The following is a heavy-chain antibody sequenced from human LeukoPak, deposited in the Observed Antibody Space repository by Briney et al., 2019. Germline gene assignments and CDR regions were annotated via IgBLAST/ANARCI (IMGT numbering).Heavy chain of an antibody. Sequence: SVKVSCKASGGTFSSYAISWVRQAPGQGLAWMGGIIPIFGTANYAQKFQGRVTITTDESTSTAYMELSSLRSEDTAVYYCARGYDSSGYYYAYWGQGTLVTVSS. D-gene: IGHD3-22*01. CDR2: IIPIFGTA. V-gene: IGHV1-69*05. CDR3: ARGYDSSGYYYAY. J-gene: IGHJ4*02. CDR1: GGTFSSYA.